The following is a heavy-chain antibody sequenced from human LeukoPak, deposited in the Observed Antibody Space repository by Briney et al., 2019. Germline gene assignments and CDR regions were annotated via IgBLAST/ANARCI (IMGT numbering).Heavy chain of an antibody. Sequence: PSETLSLTCTVSGCSISSSSYYWGCIRQPPGKGLEWIGSIYYSESTYYNPSINSRITISVDTSKNQFPHKLSSVAAAETAVSYCARVVGATTYYYDYYIDGWGKGTTVTVSS. CDR2: IYYSEST. CDR3: ARVVGATTYYYDYYIDG. D-gene: IGHD1-26*01. V-gene: IGHV4-39*06. J-gene: IGHJ6*03. CDR1: GCSISSSSYY.